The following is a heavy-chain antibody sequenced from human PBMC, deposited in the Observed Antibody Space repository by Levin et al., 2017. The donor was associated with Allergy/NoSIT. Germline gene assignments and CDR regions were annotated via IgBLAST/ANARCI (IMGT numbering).Heavy chain of an antibody. CDR2: ISSSSGYI. V-gene: IGHV3-21*01. CDR1: GFTFSSYS. CDR3: ARAHCSSTSCFPYYFDY. J-gene: IGHJ4*02. Sequence: GGSLRLSCAASGFTFSSYSMNWVRQAPGKGLEWVSSISSSSGYIYYADSVRGRFTISRDNAKNSLYLHMNSLRAEDTAVYYCARAHCSSTSCFPYYFDYWGQGTLVTVSS. D-gene: IGHD2-2*01.